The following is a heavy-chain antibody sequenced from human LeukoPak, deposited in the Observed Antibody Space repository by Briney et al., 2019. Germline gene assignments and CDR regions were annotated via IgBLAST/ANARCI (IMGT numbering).Heavy chain of an antibody. J-gene: IGHJ4*02. CDR2: INSDGRST. V-gene: IGHV3-74*01. CDR1: GFTFINYW. Sequence: GGSLRLSCTASGFTFINYWMNWVRQAPGKGLVWVSRINSDGRSTNYADSVKGRFTISRDNAKNTLYLQMNSLRAEDTAVYYCTRGQGWGSYYIDGGQGPLVTVSS. D-gene: IGHD3-10*01. CDR3: TRGQGWGSYYID.